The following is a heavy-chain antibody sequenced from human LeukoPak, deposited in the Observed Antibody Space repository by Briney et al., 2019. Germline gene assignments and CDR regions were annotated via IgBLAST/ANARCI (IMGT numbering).Heavy chain of an antibody. CDR2: IIPIFGTA. D-gene: IGHD2-15*01. V-gene: IGHV1-69*05. CDR1: GCTFSSYA. CDR3: ESAVAGPRWGYYSLLDV. J-gene: IGHJ6*03. Sequence: ASVKVSCKASGCTFSSYAISWVRQAPGQGLEWMGGIIPIFGTANYSQKFQGRVTITTDESTSTAYMELSSLRSEETAVYCCESAVAGPRWGYYSLLDVWGKGRTVTISS.